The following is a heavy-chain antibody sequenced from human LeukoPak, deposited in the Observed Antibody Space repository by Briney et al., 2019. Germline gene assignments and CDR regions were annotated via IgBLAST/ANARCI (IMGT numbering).Heavy chain of an antibody. V-gene: IGHV3-7*04. D-gene: IGHD5-18*01. CDR3: VRFGYSYAWDY. CDR2: IRPDGGDK. Sequence: GGSLRLSCAASGFTFSTYWMSWVRQAPGKGLEWVAQIRPDGGDKSYVESVKGRFIISRENAKNSLYLQMNSLTAEDTAVYTCVRFGYSYAWDYWGQGTLVTVSS. CDR1: GFTFSTYW. J-gene: IGHJ4*02.